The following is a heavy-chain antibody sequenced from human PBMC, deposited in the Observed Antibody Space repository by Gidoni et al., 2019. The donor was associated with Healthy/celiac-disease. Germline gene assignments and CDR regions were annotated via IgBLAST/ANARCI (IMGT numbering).Heavy chain of an antibody. CDR3: AKVSSSWYLSHFDY. CDR2: ISGSGGST. J-gene: IGHJ4*02. CDR1: GFTFRSYA. V-gene: IGHV3-23*01. D-gene: IGHD6-13*01. Sequence: EVQLLESGGGLVQPGGSLRLSCSSSGFTFRSYARSWVRQAPGKGLGWVSAISGSGGSTYYADSVKGRFTISRDNSNNTLYLQMNSLRAEDTAVYYCAKVSSSWYLSHFDYWGQGTLVTVSS.